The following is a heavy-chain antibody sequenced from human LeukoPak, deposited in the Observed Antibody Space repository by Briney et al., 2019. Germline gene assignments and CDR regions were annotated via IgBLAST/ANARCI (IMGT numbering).Heavy chain of an antibody. CDR3: ATASIAMIDY. CDR2: FDPEDGET. CDR1: GYTLTELS. Sequence: ASVTVSFTVSGYTLTELSMHWVGPPPGKGLEWMGGFDPEDGETIYAQKFQSRVTMTEDTSKDTAYMELSSLRSEDTAVYYCATASIAMIDYWGQGTLVTVSS. V-gene: IGHV1-24*01. J-gene: IGHJ4*02. D-gene: IGHD3-22*01.